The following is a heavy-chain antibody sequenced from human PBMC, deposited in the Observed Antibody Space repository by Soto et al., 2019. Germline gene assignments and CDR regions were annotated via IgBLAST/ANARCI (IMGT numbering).Heavy chain of an antibody. CDR3: ARVKSRDYFDY. Sequence: QLQLQESGSGLVKPSQTLSLTCAVSGGSISSGGYSWSWIRQPPGKGLEWIGYIYHSGSTYYNPALKGRSPISVDRSKNQFSLKLSSVTAADTAVYYCARVKSRDYFDYWGQGTLVTVSS. J-gene: IGHJ4*02. V-gene: IGHV4-30-2*01. CDR2: IYHSGST. CDR1: GGSISSGGYS.